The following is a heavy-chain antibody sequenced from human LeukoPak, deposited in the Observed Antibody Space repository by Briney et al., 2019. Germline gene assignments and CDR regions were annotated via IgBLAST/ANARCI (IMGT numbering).Heavy chain of an antibody. CDR3: ARENYGSGSYWFDP. CDR2: ISAYNGNT. Sequence: AASVKVSCKASGYTFTSYGISWVRQAPGQGLEWMGWISAYNGNTNYAQKLQGGVTMTTDTSTSTAYMELRSLRSDDTAVYYSARENYGSGSYWFDPWGQGTLVTVSS. V-gene: IGHV1-18*01. CDR1: GYTFTSYG. D-gene: IGHD3-10*01. J-gene: IGHJ5*02.